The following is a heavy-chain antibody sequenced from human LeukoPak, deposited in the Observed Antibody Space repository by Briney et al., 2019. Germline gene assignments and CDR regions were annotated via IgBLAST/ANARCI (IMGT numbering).Heavy chain of an antibody. J-gene: IGHJ5*02. D-gene: IGHD2-15*01. CDR3: ARDHCSGGSCYPGWFDP. Sequence: PSETLSLTCTVSGYSITGGYYWGWIRQPPGKGLEWIGSVDHSGSTYYNPSLKSRVTISIDTSRNQFSLRLSSVTAADTAVYYCARDHCSGGSCYPGWFDPWGQGTLVTVSS. CDR1: GYSITGGYY. CDR2: VDHSGST. V-gene: IGHV4-38-2*02.